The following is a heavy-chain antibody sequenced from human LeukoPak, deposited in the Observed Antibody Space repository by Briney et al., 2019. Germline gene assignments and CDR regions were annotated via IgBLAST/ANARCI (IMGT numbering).Heavy chain of an antibody. V-gene: IGHV1-69*04. J-gene: IGHJ6*02. CDR2: IIVILGKV. Sequence: SVKVSCKASGGPFNSYAINWVRQAPGQGLEWMGRIIVILGKVNYAQKFQGRLTITADKSTRTAYMDLSNLASEDTAIYFCARYIHPQGLIGYAMDVWGQGTTVIVSS. D-gene: IGHD2-15*01. CDR3: ARYIHPQGLIGYAMDV. CDR1: GGPFNSYA.